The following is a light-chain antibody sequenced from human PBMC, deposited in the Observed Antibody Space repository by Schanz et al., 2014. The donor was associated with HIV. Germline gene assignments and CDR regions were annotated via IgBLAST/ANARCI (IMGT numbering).Light chain of an antibody. V-gene: IGKV3-20*01. CDR3: QQCDSYPYT. CDR1: QSVSTNS. CDR2: AAS. Sequence: EIVLTQSPVILSLSPGERASLSCRASQSVSTNSLGWYQKKPGQAPTLLIYAASSRASGVPDRFSGSGSGADFTLTISGLEPEDFATYYCQQCDSYPYTFGQGTKLDIK. J-gene: IGKJ2*01.